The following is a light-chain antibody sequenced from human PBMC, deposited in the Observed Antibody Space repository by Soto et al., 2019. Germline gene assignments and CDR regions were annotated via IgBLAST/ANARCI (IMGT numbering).Light chain of an antibody. CDR2: DVN. Sequence: QSVLTQPASVSGSPGQSITISCTGTSSDVGGYNYVSWYQQHPGKAPKLMIYDVNNRPSGVSNRFSGSKFGNAASLTISGLQAEDEADYYCGSYTSSSTWVFGGGTKLTV. V-gene: IGLV2-14*03. CDR3: GSYTSSSTWV. CDR1: SSDVGGYNY. J-gene: IGLJ3*02.